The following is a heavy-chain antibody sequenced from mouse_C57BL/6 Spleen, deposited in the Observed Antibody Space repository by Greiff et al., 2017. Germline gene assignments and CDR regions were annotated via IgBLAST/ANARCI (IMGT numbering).Heavy chain of an antibody. V-gene: IGHV1-5*01. CDR3: TRSDGYRYAMDY. CDR1: GYTFTSYW. D-gene: IGHD2-3*01. Sequence: VQLQQSGPVLARPGASVKMSCKTSGYTFTSYWMHWVKQRPGQGLEWIGAIYPGNSDTSYNQKFKGKAKLTAVTSASTAYMELSSLTNEDSAVYYCTRSDGYRYAMDYWGQGTSVTVSS. CDR2: IYPGNSDT. J-gene: IGHJ4*01.